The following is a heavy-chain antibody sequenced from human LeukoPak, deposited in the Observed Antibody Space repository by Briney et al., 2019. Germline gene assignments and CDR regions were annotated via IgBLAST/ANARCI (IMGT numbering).Heavy chain of an antibody. CDR2: IIPIFGTA. Sequence: SVKVSCKASGGTFSSYAISWVRQAPGQGLEWMGGIIPIFGTANYAQKFRGRVTITADESTSTAYMELSSLRSEDTAVYYCARAHLGGDYDILTGPYSPAGDYGMDVWGKGTTVTVSS. D-gene: IGHD3-9*01. V-gene: IGHV1-69*01. J-gene: IGHJ6*04. CDR3: ARAHLGGDYDILTGPYSPAGDYGMDV. CDR1: GGTFSSYA.